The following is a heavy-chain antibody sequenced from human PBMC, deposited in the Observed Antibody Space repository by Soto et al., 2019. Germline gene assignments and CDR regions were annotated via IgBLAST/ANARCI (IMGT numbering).Heavy chain of an antibody. D-gene: IGHD1-26*01. V-gene: IGHV3-21*01. CDR1: GFSLSDYS. J-gene: IGHJ4*02. Sequence: EVQLVESGGGLVKPGGSLRLSCAASGFSLSDYSMNWIRQAPGKGLEWVASISSSSSIIHYAESMKGRFTISRDNAKNSLYLQMNSLSAADTAVYYCAGSSDDGRDNWGQGTLVTVSS. CDR2: ISSSSSII. CDR3: AGSSDDGRDN.